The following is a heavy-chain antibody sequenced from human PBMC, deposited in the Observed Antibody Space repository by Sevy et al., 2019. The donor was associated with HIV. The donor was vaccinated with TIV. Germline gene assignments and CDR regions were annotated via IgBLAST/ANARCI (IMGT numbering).Heavy chain of an antibody. V-gene: IGHV3-21*06. Sequence: GGSLRLSCAASGFTFIRYNMNWVRQAPGKGLGWVSSVSGSSNYIYYAESLKGRFIISRDNAKDTLYLQMNSLRADDTTVYYCARGPPDGSYDYFDYWGQGTLVTVSS. J-gene: IGHJ4*02. CDR3: ARGPPDGSYDYFDY. CDR1: GFTFIRYN. D-gene: IGHD1-26*01. CDR2: VSGSSNYI.